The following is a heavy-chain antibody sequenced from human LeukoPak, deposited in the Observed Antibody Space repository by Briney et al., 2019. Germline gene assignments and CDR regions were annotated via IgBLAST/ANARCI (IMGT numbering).Heavy chain of an antibody. CDR2: IYLTGIT. D-gene: IGHD2-15*01. V-gene: IGHV4-31*03. CDR1: GGSISSGGYS. Sequence: PSQTLSLTCTVSGGSISSGGYSWRWIRQVPGTGLEWVGYIYLTGITYYNPSLKSRATFSVDTSENEFSLSLRSVTAADTAVYYCAREGCSGGSCYGTVGIDHWGQGTLVTVSS. CDR3: AREGCSGGSCYGTVGIDH. J-gene: IGHJ4*02.